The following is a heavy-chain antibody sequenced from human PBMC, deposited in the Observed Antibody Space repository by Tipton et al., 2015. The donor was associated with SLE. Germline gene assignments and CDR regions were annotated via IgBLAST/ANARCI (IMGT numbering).Heavy chain of an antibody. CDR3: AGGGYNLDY. V-gene: IGHV4-34*01. D-gene: IGHD5-24*01. CDR1: GGSFSGYY. Sequence: TLSLTCAVYGGSFSGYYWSWIRQPPGKGLEWIGEINHSGSTNYNPSLKSRVTISVDTSKNRFSLKLTSVTAADTAVYYCAGGGYNLDYWGQGTLVTVSS. J-gene: IGHJ4*02. CDR2: INHSGST.